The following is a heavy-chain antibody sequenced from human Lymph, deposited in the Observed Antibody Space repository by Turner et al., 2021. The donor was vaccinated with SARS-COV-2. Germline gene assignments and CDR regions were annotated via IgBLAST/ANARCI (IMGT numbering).Heavy chain of an antibody. CDR1: GFTFNNVW. V-gene: IGHV3-15*01. CDR2: FKSKTDGGTT. J-gene: IGHJ4*02. CDR3: TTDPGQLVPYFDY. D-gene: IGHD6-6*01. Sequence: EVQLVESGGGLVKPGGSFRLACAASGFTFNNVWMSWVRQDPGKGLEWVGRFKSKTDGGTTDYAAPVKGRFTISSDDSKNTLYLQMNSLKTEDTAVYYCTTDPGQLVPYFDYWGQGTLVTVSS.